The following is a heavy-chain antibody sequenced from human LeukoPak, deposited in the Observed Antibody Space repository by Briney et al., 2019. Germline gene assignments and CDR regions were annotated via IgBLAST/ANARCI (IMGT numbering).Heavy chain of an antibody. Sequence: GGSLRLSCAASGFTFSSYGMHWVRQAPGKGLEWVAFIRYDGSNKYYADSVKGRFTISRDNSKNTLYLQMNSLRAEDTAVYYCAKDEDYGGNSLFDYWGQGTLVTVSS. CDR2: IRYDGSNK. J-gene: IGHJ4*02. D-gene: IGHD4-23*01. CDR1: GFTFSSYG. V-gene: IGHV3-30*02. CDR3: AKDEDYGGNSLFDY.